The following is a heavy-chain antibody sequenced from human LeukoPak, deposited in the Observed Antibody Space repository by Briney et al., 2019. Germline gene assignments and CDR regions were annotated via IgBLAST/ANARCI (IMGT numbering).Heavy chain of an antibody. J-gene: IGHJ4*02. CDR1: GFTFSSYG. Sequence: GGSLRLSCKASGFTFSSYGFHWVRQAPGKGLEWMAFLRKDAGKTYYADSVKGRFSISRDISKNTLYLQMNSLRAEDTAVYYCARVRLGEISGWYIFDDWGQGTLVTVSS. V-gene: IGHV3-30*02. CDR3: ARVRLGEISGWYIFDD. D-gene: IGHD6-19*01. CDR2: LRKDAGKT.